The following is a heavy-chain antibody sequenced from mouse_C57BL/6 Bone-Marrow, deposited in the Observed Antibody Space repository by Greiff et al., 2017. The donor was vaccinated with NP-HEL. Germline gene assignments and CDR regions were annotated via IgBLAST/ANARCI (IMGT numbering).Heavy chain of an antibody. CDR3: ARMGYYGSRAWFAY. J-gene: IGHJ3*01. V-gene: IGHV1-58*01. Sequence: DVKLQESGAELVRPGSSVKMSCKTSGYTFTSYGINWVKQRPGQGLEWIGYIYIGNGYTEYNEKFKGKATLTSDTSSSTAYMQLSSLTSEDSTIYFCARMGYYGSRAWFAYWGQGTLVTVSA. D-gene: IGHD1-1*01. CDR2: IYIGNGYT. CDR1: GYTFTSYG.